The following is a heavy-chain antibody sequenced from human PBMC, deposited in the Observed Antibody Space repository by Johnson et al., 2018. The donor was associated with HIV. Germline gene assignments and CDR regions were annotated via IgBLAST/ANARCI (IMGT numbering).Heavy chain of an antibody. J-gene: IGHJ3*02. CDR3: ARDLSPSGTRTPSRTTEWFDAFDI. CDR2: IWYDGSNK. CDR1: GFTFSSYG. V-gene: IGHV3-33*01. D-gene: IGHD1/OR15-1a*01. Sequence: QVQLVESGGGVVQPGRSLRLSCAASGFTFSSYGMHWVRQAPGKGLEWVAVIWYDGSNKYYADSVKGRFTISRDNSKNTLYLQMNSLRAEDTAVYYCARDLSPSGTRTPSRTTEWFDAFDIWGQGTMVTVSS.